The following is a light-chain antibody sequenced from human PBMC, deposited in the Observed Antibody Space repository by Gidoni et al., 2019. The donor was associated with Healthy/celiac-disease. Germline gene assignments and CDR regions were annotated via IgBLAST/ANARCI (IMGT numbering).Light chain of an antibody. CDR2: LGS. J-gene: IGKJ2*01. Sequence: IVMTQSPPYLPVTPGEPASISCRASQSLLHSNGYNYLDWYLQKPGQSPQLLIYLGSNRASGVPDRFSGSGSGTDFTLKISRVEAEDVGVYYCMQALQTPYTFXQXTKLEIK. CDR3: MQALQTPYT. CDR1: QSLLHSNGYNY. V-gene: IGKV2-28*01.